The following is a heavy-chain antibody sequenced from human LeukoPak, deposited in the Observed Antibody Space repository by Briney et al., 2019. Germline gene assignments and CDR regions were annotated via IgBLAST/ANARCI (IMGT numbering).Heavy chain of an antibody. V-gene: IGHV3-23*01. Sequence: ASVKVSCKASGGTFSSYAISWVRQAPGKGLEWVSAISGSGGSTYYADSVKGRFTISRDNSKNTLYLQMNSLRAEDTAVYYCAKDPRYCSSTSCSGRFDYWGQGTLVTVSS. CDR3: AKDPRYCSSTSCSGRFDY. CDR2: ISGSGGST. D-gene: IGHD2-2*01. CDR1: GGTFSSYA. J-gene: IGHJ4*02.